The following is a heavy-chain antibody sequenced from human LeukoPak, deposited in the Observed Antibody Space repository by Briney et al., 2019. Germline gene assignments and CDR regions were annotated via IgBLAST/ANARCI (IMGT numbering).Heavy chain of an antibody. CDR2: IYDSGST. D-gene: IGHD6-19*01. V-gene: IGHV4-39*07. CDR3: VRVWSGSGWPFDY. J-gene: IGHJ4*02. CDR1: GASISGSGYY. Sequence: SETLSLTCTVSGASISGSGYYWGWIRQPPGKGLEWIGNIYDSGSTYYNASLQSRVTISIDTSKNQFSLRLSSVTAADTAGYYCVRVWSGSGWPFDYWGQGTLVTVSS.